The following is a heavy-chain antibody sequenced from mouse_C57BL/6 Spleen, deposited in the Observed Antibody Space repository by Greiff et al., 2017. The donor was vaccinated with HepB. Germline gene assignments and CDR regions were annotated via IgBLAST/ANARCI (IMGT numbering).Heavy chain of an antibody. D-gene: IGHD1-1*01. J-gene: IGHJ1*03. V-gene: IGHV5-17*01. CDR2: ISSGSSTI. CDR3: ARDAYYGSSAWYFDV. CDR1: GFTFSDYG. Sequence: EVKVVESGGGLVKPGGSLKLSCAASGFTFSDYGMHWVRQAPEKGLEWVAYISSGSSTIYYADTVKGRFTISRDNAKNTLFMQMTSLRSEDTAMYYCARDAYYGSSAWYFDVWGTGTTVTVSS.